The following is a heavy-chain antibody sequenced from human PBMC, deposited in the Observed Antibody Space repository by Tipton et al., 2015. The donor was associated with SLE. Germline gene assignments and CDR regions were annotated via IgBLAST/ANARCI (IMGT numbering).Heavy chain of an antibody. CDR2: ISNSGRTI. J-gene: IGHJ4*02. Sequence: SLRLSCAASGFTFADFYMSWIRQAPGKGLEWVSYISNSGRTIYYADSVKGRFTISRDNANNSLYLQMNSLRAEDTAVYYCARDPYYDTSAYYHSDYWGQGTLVTVSS. CDR1: GFTFADFY. V-gene: IGHV3-11*04. CDR3: ARDPYYDTSAYYHSDY. D-gene: IGHD3-22*01.